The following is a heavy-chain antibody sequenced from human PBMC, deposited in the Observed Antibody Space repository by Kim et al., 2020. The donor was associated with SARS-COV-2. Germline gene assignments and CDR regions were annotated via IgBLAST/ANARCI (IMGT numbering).Heavy chain of an antibody. CDR2: ISGSGGST. V-gene: IGHV3-23*01. CDR3: AKDPLYGEDGGY. CDR1: GFTFSSYA. D-gene: IGHD4-17*01. Sequence: GGSLRLPCAASGFTFSSYAMSWVRQAPGKGLEWVSAISGSGGSTYYADSVKGRFTISRDNSKNTLYLQMNSLRAEDTAVYYCAKDPLYGEDGGYWGQGTLVTVSS. J-gene: IGHJ4*02.